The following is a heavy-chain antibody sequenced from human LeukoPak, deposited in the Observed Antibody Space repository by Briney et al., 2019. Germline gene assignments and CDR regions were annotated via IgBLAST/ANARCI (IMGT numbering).Heavy chain of an antibody. J-gene: IGHJ4*02. CDR2: INPNSGGT. D-gene: IGHD5-12*01. CDR3: ARVQYSGYDLQVDY. V-gene: IGHV1-2*02. Sequence: ASVKVSCKASGYTFTGYYMHWVRQDPGQGLEWMGWINPNSGGTNYAQKFQGRVTMTRDTSISTAYMELSRLRSDDTAVYYCARVQYSGYDLQVDYWGQGTLVTVSS. CDR1: GYTFTGYY.